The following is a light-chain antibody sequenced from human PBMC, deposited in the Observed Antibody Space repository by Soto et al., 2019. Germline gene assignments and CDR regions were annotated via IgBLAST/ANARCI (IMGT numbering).Light chain of an antibody. J-gene: IGKJ5*01. Sequence: KVWTPSHPTPSHPAGDRATHSHQASQRGSSYLAWYQQKPGQAPRLLIYDASNRAAGIPARFSGSGSGTDFTLTISSLEPEDFAVYYCQHRSNWPSTFGQGTRLEIK. CDR1: QRGSSY. CDR3: QHRSNWPST. CDR2: DAS. V-gene: IGKV3-11*01.